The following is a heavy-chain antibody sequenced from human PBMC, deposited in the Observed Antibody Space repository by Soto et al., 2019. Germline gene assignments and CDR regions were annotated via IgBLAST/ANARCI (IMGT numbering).Heavy chain of an antibody. Sequence: QPGGSLRLSCAASGFTFSSYAMHWVRQAPGKGLEWVAVISYDGSNKYYADSVKGRFTISRDNSKNTLYLQMNSLRAEDTAVYYCARDQRVAGIAPIDYWGQGTLVTVSS. D-gene: IGHD6-19*01. V-gene: IGHV3-30-3*01. CDR2: ISYDGSNK. CDR1: GFTFSSYA. CDR3: ARDQRVAGIAPIDY. J-gene: IGHJ4*02.